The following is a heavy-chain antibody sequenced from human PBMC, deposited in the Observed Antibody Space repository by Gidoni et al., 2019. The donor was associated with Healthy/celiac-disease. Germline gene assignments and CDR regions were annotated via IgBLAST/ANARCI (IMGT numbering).Heavy chain of an antibody. CDR2: ISVSGCST. Sequence: EVQRLESGGGLVQPGGSLRLSCSASGCIFSSYAMSWVRQAPGKGLGWVLAISVSGCSTYYADSVKGRFTISRDNSKNSLYLQMNSLRAEDTAVYYCAKLDSVFWSGYYDYWGQGTLVTVSS. J-gene: IGHJ4*02. D-gene: IGHD3-3*01. CDR3: AKLDSVFWSGYYDY. CDR1: GCIFSSYA. V-gene: IGHV3-23*01.